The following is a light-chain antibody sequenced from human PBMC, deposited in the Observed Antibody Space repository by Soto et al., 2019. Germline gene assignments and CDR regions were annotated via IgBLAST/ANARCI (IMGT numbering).Light chain of an antibody. CDR2: GAS. J-gene: IGKJ5*01. CDR1: QSVSSK. Sequence: VLTLSAAALSLSQGERASLSCRASQSVSSKLAWDQQKPGQAPRLLIYGASTRATGIPDRFSGSGSGTDFTLTISRLEPEDFAVYYCQQDGSSPPITFGQRTRLEIK. V-gene: IGKV3-20*01. CDR3: QQDGSSPPIT.